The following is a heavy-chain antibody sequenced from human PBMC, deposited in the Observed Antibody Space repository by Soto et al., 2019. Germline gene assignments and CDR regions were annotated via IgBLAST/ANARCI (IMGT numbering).Heavy chain of an antibody. D-gene: IGHD6-19*01. CDR2: IKSKNNGGTT. V-gene: IGHV3-15*01. CDR1: GFTFSSAW. Sequence: GGSLRLSCAASGFTFSSAWMNWVRQAPGKGLEWVARIKSKNNGGTTDYAAPVKGRFTISRDDSKNTLYLEVNSLKTEDTAVYYCTTGFGSAWHGHYWGQGTLVTVSS. J-gene: IGHJ4*02. CDR3: TTGFGSAWHGHY.